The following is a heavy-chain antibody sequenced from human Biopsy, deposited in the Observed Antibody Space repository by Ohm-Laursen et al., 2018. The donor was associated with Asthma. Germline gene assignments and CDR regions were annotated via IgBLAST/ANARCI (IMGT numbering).Heavy chain of an antibody. D-gene: IGHD3-22*01. CDR3: ARAQDYYDSRGYYRSFDY. V-gene: IGHV4-31*03. CDR2: IYYSGST. Sequence: SQTLSLTCTVSSGSITSGGYYWTWIRQHPGRGLEWIGIIYYSGSTYYNPSLKSRVSISIDTSKNQFTLKLSFVTAADTAVYYCARAQDYYDSRGYYRSFDYWGQGTLVTASS. CDR1: SGSITSGGYY. J-gene: IGHJ4*02.